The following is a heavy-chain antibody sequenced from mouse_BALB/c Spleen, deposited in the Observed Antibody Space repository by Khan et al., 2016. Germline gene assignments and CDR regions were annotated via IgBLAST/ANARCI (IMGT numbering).Heavy chain of an antibody. V-gene: IGHV1-7*01. D-gene: IGHD3-1*01. CDR3: ASSSGYVDY. Sequence: VQLQESGAELAKPGASVKMSCKASGYTFTSYWMHWVKQRPGQGLEWIGYINPSTGYTEYNQKFKDKATLTADKSSSTAYMQLSSLTSEDSAVYYCASSSGYVDYWGQGTTLTVSS. CDR2: INPSTGYT. CDR1: GYTFTSYW. J-gene: IGHJ2*01.